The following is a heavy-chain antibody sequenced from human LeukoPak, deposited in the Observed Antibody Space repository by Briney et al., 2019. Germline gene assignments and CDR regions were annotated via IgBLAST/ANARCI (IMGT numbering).Heavy chain of an antibody. CDR3: ARGGSQWLDAEYFQH. Sequence: ASVKVSCKASGYTFTSYYMHWVRQAPGQGLEWMGIINPSGGSTSYAQKFQGRVTMTRDTSTGTVYMELSSLRSEDTAVYYCARGGSQWLDAEYFQHWGQGTLVTVSS. V-gene: IGHV1-46*01. CDR1: GYTFTSYY. J-gene: IGHJ1*01. CDR2: INPSGGST. D-gene: IGHD6-19*01.